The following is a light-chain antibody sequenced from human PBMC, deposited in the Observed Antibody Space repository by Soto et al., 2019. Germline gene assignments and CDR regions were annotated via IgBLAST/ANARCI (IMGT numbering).Light chain of an antibody. CDR3: QQYYSTPLT. Sequence: DIVMTQSPDSLAVSLGERATINCKSSQSVLYSSNNKNYLAWYHQKPGQPPKLLIYWASTRDSGVPDRFSGSGSGTDFTLTISSLQAEDVAVYYCQQYYSTPLTFGGGTKVEIK. V-gene: IGKV4-1*01. CDR1: QSVLYSSNNKNY. J-gene: IGKJ4*01. CDR2: WAS.